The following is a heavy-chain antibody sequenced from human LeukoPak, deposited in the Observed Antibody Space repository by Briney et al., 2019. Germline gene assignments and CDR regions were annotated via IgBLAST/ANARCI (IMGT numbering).Heavy chain of an antibody. D-gene: IGHD1-26*01. CDR2: IYYSGST. V-gene: IGHV4-59*12. Sequence: SETLSLTCTVSGGSISSYYWTWIRQPPGKGLEWIGYIYYSGSTNYNPSLKSRVTISVDTSKNQFSLKLSSVTAADTAVYYCARALVGATRNYFDYWGQGTLVTVSS. CDR3: ARALVGATRNYFDY. CDR1: GGSISSYY. J-gene: IGHJ4*02.